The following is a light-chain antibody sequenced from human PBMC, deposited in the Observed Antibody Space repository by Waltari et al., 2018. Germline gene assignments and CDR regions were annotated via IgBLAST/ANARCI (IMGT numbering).Light chain of an antibody. J-gene: IGLJ2*01. CDR3: CSYAGSFTLV. Sequence: QSALTQPASVSGSPGQSITIPCPGTSRDVGGYNYVSWSQQHPGKAPKLMIYDVIKRPSGVSNRFSGSKSGNTASLTISGLQAEDEADYYCCSYAGSFTLVFGGGTKLTVL. CDR1: SRDVGGYNY. V-gene: IGLV2-23*02. CDR2: DVI.